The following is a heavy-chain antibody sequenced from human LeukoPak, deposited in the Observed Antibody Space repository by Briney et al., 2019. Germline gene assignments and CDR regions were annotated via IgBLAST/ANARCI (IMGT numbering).Heavy chain of an antibody. Sequence: SQTLSLTSAISGDSVSINSAAWNWVRQSPSRGLEWLGRTYYRSKWYNDYAVSVKSRITINPDTSKNQFSLQLNSVTPEDTAVYYCARGNYEEGWFDPWGQGTLVTVSA. CDR2: TYYRSKWYN. CDR3: ARGNYEEGWFDP. J-gene: IGHJ5*02. V-gene: IGHV6-1*01. CDR1: GDSVSINSAA. D-gene: IGHD4-11*01.